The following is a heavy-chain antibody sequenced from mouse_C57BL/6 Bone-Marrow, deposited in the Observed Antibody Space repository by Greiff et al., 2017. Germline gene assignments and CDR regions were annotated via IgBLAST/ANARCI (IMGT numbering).Heavy chain of an antibody. V-gene: IGHV1-26*01. CDR2: LNPNNGGT. Sequence: EVQLQQSGPELVKPGASVKMSCKASGYTFTDYYMTWVKQSPGQSLEWIGDLNPNNGGTSYNQKFKGKATLTVDTSSSTAYMELRSLTSEDSAVYYCARSRSSNWGQGTTLTVSS. J-gene: IGHJ2*01. CDR1: GYTFTDYY. D-gene: IGHD1-1*01. CDR3: ARSRSSN.